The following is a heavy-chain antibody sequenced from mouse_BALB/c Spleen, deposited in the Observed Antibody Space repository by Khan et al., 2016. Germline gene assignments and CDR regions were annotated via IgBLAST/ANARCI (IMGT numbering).Heavy chain of an antibody. D-gene: IGHD4-1*01. CDR3: ARMRGTVFFDY. J-gene: IGHJ2*01. CDR2: INPYNGAT. Sequence: VQLQQSGPELVKPGASVKISCKASGYSFTGYYMHWVKQSHVKSLEWIGRINPYNGATSYNQNFKDKASLTVDKSSSTASMELHSLTSEDSAVYYCARMRGTVFFDYWGQGTTLTVSS. V-gene: IGHV1-31*01. CDR1: GYSFTGYY.